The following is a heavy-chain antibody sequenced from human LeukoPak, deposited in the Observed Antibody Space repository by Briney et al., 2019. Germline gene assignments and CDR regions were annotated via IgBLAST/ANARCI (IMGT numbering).Heavy chain of an antibody. CDR3: AKALYDSTGDGY. J-gene: IGHJ4*02. V-gene: IGHV3-23*01. Sequence: GGSLRLSCAASGFTFSSYGMNWVRQAPGKGLEWISGISPSGGGTYYAGSVKGRFSISRDNSKNTLILQMNSLRVEDTAVYYCAKALYDSTGDGYWGQGTLVTISS. CDR2: ISPSGGGT. CDR1: GFTFSSYG. D-gene: IGHD7-27*01.